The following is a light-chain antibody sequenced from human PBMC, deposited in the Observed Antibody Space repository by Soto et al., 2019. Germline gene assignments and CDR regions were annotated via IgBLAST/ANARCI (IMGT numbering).Light chain of an antibody. CDR3: SSYAGSKNHYV. CDR2: EVS. CDR1: SSDVGGYNY. V-gene: IGLV2-8*01. Sequence: QSVLTQRPSASGSPGQSVTISCTGTSSDVGGYNYVSWYQQHPGKAPKLMIYEVSKRPSGVPDRFSGSKSGNTASLTVSGLQAEDEADYYCSSYAGSKNHYVFGTGTKVTVL. J-gene: IGLJ1*01.